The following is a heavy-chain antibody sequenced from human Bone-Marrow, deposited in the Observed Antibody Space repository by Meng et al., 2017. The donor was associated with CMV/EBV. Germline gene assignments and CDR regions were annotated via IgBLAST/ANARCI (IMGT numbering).Heavy chain of an antibody. CDR1: GGSVRSGSYY. Sequence: SETLSFTCTVSGGSVRSGSYYWSWIRQPPGKGLEWIVYSYYSGSTNYNPSLKSRVTVSVDTSKNQFSLRLSSVTAADGAVYFCARGLAAMGWGHRTRVTVSS. CDR2: SYYSGST. CDR3: ARGLAAMG. V-gene: IGHV4-61*01. J-gene: IGHJ4*01. D-gene: IGHD2-2*01.